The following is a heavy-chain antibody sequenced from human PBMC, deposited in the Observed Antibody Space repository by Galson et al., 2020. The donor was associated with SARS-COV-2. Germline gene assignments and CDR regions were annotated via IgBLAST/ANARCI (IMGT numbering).Heavy chain of an antibody. D-gene: IGHD3-16*01. CDR2: IYFNGNT. CDR1: AGFISSTSYY. J-gene: IGHJ4*01. Sequence: ASETLSLTCSVSAGFISSTSYYWGWIRQSPGKGLEWIGSIYFNGNTFYNPSLKSRVTISIATSKNQFSLRLTSVTAADTAVYFCARKTSTYDYWGRGILVTVSS. V-gene: IGHV4-39*07. CDR3: ARKTSTYDY.